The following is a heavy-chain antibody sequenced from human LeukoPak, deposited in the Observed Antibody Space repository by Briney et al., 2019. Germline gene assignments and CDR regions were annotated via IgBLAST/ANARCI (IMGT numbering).Heavy chain of an antibody. D-gene: IGHD6-13*01. V-gene: IGHV3-23*01. CDR3: AKGGYSSSWYSPFDY. Sequence: GGSLRLSCAASGFTFSSYAMSWVRQAPGKGLEWVSAISGSGGSTYYADSVKGRFTISRDNSKNTLYLQMNSLRAEDTAVYYCAKGGYSSSWYSPFDYWGRGTLVTVSS. J-gene: IGHJ4*02. CDR1: GFTFSSYA. CDR2: ISGSGGST.